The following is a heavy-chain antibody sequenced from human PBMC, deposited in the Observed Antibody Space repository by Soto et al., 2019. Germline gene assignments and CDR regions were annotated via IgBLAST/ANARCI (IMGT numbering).Heavy chain of an antibody. CDR1: GGTFSSYA. J-gene: IGHJ4*02. D-gene: IGHD3-9*01. CDR2: IIPLFDTA. CDR3: ASPTPDILTGYRLSTFDY. V-gene: IGHV1-69*13. Sequence: SVKVSCKASGGTFSSYAISWVRQAPGQGLEWMGGIIPLFDTANYAQKFQGRVTITADESTSTAYMELSSLRSEDTAVYYCASPTPDILTGYRLSTFDYWGQGTLVTVSS.